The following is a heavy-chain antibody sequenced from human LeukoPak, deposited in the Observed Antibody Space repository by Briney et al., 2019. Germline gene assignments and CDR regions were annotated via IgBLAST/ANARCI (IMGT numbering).Heavy chain of an antibody. V-gene: IGHV1-69*01. J-gene: IGHJ4*02. CDR2: IIPIFGTA. D-gene: IGHD3-22*01. Sequence: SVKVSCKASGGTFSSYAISWVRQAPGQGLEWMGGIIPIFGTANYAQKFQGRVTITADESTSTAYMELSSLRSEDTAVYYCASPPIHYYDSSGYPNYFDYWGQGTLVTVSS. CDR3: ASPPIHYYDSSGYPNYFDY. CDR1: GGTFSSYA.